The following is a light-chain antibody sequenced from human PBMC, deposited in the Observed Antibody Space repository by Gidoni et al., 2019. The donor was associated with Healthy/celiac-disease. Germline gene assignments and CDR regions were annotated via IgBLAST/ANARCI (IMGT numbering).Light chain of an antibody. Sequence: IQITQSPSTLSAPVGDRVTITCRASQSISSWLAWYQQKPGKAPKLLIYKASSLESGVPSRFSDSGSETEFTLTISSLQPDDFATYCCQQYNSYPWTFGQGTKVEIK. CDR2: KAS. CDR3: QQYNSYPWT. V-gene: IGKV1-5*03. CDR1: QSISSW. J-gene: IGKJ1*01.